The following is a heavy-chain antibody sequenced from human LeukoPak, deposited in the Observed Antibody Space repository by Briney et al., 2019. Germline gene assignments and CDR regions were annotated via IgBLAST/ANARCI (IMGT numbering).Heavy chain of an antibody. Sequence: GGSLRLSCAASGFTFSSYAMSWVRQAPGKGLEWVSAISGSGGSTYYADSVKGRFTISRDNSKNTLYLQMNSLRAEDTTVYYCAKADFWSGENWFDPWGQGTLVTVSS. V-gene: IGHV3-23*01. CDR2: ISGSGGST. D-gene: IGHD3-3*01. CDR3: AKADFWSGENWFDP. J-gene: IGHJ5*02. CDR1: GFTFSSYA.